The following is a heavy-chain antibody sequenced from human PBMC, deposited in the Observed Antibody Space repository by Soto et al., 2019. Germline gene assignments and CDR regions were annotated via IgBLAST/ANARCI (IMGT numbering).Heavy chain of an antibody. CDR2: TYYRSKWYN. Sequence: SQTLSLTCAISGDSVSSNSSAWNWIRQSPSRGLEWLGRTYYRSKWYNDYAVSVKSRITINPDTSKNQFSLQLNSVTPEDTAVYYCARGGMTTVVTPSYYFDYWGQGTLVTVSS. CDR3: ARGGMTTVVTPSYYFDY. D-gene: IGHD4-17*01. CDR1: GDSVSSNSSA. V-gene: IGHV6-1*01. J-gene: IGHJ4*02.